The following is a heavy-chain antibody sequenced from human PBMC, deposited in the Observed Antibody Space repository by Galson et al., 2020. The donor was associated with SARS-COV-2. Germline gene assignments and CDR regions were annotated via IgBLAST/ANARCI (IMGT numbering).Heavy chain of an antibody. CDR2: ISGSGGST. CDR3: AKAMGSLLLWFGDLLFSGMDV. V-gene: IGHV3-23*01. Sequence: GGSLRLSCAASGFTFSSYAMSWVRQAPGKGLEWVSAISGSGGSTYYADSVKGRFTISRDNSKNTLYLQMNSLRAEDTAVYYCAKAMGSLLLWFGDLLFSGMDVWGQGTTVTVSS. CDR1: GFTFSSYA. J-gene: IGHJ6*02. D-gene: IGHD3-10*01.